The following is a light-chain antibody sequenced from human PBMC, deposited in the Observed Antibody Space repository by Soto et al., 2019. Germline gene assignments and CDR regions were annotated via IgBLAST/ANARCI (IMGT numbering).Light chain of an antibody. CDR2: EVS. J-gene: IGLJ3*02. CDR3: SSYAGSNNLGV. Sequence: QSALTQPPSASGSPGQSVTISCTGTSSDVGGYNYVSWYQQHPGKAPKLMIYEVSKRPSGVPARFSGSKSGNTASLTVSGLQAEDEADYYCSSYAGSNNLGVFGGGTQLTVL. V-gene: IGLV2-8*01. CDR1: SSDVGGYNY.